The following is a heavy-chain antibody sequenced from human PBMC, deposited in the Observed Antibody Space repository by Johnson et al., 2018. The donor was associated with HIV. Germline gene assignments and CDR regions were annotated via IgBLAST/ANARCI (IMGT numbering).Heavy chain of an antibody. J-gene: IGHJ3*02. CDR2: IYSGGST. V-gene: IGHV3-66*01. CDR1: GFTFDDYA. CDR3: ARGTPGDYDSSGYYRGSEAFDI. Sequence: VYLVESGGGLVQPGRSLRLSCAASGFTFDDYAMHWVRQAPGKGLEWVSVIYSGGSTYYADSVKGRFTISRDNSKNTLYLQMNSLRAEDTAVYYCARGTPGDYDSSGYYRGSEAFDIWGQGTMVTVSS. D-gene: IGHD3-22*01.